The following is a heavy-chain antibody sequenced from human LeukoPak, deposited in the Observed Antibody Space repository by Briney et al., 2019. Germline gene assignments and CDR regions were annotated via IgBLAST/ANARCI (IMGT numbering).Heavy chain of an antibody. J-gene: IGHJ4*02. CDR3: AKLKQWQPQRYFFEY. Sequence: GGSLRLSCAASGFTFSSYAMSWVRQAPGKGLEWVSTFSGTSSTSYSDAVKGRVTISRDNSKNTLYLQLNSLRAEDTAVYYCAKLKQWQPQRYFFEYWGQGALVTVAS. V-gene: IGHV3-23*01. CDR1: GFTFSSYA. CDR2: FSGTSST. D-gene: IGHD6-19*01.